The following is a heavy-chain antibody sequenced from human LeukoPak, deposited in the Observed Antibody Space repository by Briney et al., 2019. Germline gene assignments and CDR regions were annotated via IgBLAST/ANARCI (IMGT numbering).Heavy chain of an antibody. V-gene: IGHV4-4*07. J-gene: IGHJ3*02. CDR2: IYTSGST. Sequence: SETLSLTCTVSGGSISSYYWSWIRQPAGKGLEWIGRIYTSGSTNYNPSLKSRVTMSVDTSKNPFSLKLSSVTAADTAVYYCARVYYYDSIDAFGIWGQGTMVTVSS. CDR3: ARVYYYDSIDAFGI. D-gene: IGHD3-22*01. CDR1: GGSISSYY.